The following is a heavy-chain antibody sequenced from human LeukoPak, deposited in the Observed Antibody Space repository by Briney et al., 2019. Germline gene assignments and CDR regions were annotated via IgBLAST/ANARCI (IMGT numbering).Heavy chain of an antibody. Sequence: QPGGSLRVSCAASGFTMRNYWMTWVRQAPGKGLEWVANIRQDGNEQYYMDSVRGRFTISRDNAKNSLYLQMDSLRAEDTAVYYCASGDALDFWGQGTLVTVSS. CDR1: GFTMRNYW. CDR3: ASGDALDF. J-gene: IGHJ4*02. D-gene: IGHD3-10*01. V-gene: IGHV3-7*01. CDR2: IRQDGNEQ.